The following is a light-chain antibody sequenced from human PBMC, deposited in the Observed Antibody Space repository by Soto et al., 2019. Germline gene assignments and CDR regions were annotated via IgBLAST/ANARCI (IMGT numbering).Light chain of an antibody. V-gene: IGKV3-15*01. Sequence: EIVMTHSPATLSLSAGERATLSCRASQSVSSNLAWYQQKPGQAPRLLIYGASTRATGIPARFSGSGSGTEFTLTISSLQSEDFAVYYCQQYNNWPQTFGQGTKVDIK. CDR3: QQYNNWPQT. CDR2: GAS. CDR1: QSVSSN. J-gene: IGKJ1*01.